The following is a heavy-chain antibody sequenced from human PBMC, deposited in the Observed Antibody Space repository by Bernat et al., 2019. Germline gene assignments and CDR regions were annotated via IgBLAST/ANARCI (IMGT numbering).Heavy chain of an antibody. D-gene: IGHD2/OR15-2a*01. CDR3: AGEVSTRSPYGMDV. J-gene: IGHJ6*02. CDR2: IYSGGST. Sequence: EVQLVETGGGLIQPGGSLRLSCAASGFTVSSNYMSWVRQAPGKGLEWVSVIYSGGSTYYADSVKGRVTISRDNSKNTLYLQMNSLRAEDTAVYYCAGEVSTRSPYGMDVWGQGTTVTVSS. V-gene: IGHV3-53*02. CDR1: GFTVSSNY.